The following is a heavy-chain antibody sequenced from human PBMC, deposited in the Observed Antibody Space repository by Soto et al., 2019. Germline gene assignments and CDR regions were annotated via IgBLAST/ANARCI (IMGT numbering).Heavy chain of an antibody. V-gene: IGHV3-30*18. D-gene: IGHD6-13*01. CDR3: AKDLRGYSSSDYGMDV. CDR2: ISYYGSNK. CDR1: GFSFSYYG. J-gene: IGHJ6*02. Sequence: VVSLRISCAASGFSFSYYGMHWVRQAPGKGLEWVAAISYYGSNKYYADSVKGRFTISRDNSKNTLYLQMNSLRAEDTAVYYCAKDLRGYSSSDYGMDVWGQGTTVTVSS.